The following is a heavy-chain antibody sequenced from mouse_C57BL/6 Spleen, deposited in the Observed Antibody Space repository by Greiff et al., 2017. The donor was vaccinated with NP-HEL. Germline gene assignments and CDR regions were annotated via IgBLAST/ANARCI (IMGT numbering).Heavy chain of an antibody. CDR2: INPYNGGT. Sequence: EVQLQQSGPVLVKPGASVKMSCKASGYTFTDYYMNWVKQSHGKSLEWIGVINPYNGGTSYNQKFKGKATLTVDKSSSTAYMELNSLTSEDSAVYYCARGGSSFFDYWGQGTTLTVSS. CDR1: GYTFTDYY. CDR3: ARGGSSFFDY. D-gene: IGHD1-1*01. V-gene: IGHV1-19*01. J-gene: IGHJ2*01.